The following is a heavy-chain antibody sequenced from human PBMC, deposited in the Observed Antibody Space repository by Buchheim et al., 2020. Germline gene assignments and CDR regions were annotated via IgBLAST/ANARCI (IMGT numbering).Heavy chain of an antibody. CDR2: IDPSDSYT. Sequence: EVQLVQSGAEVKKPGESLRISCKGSGYSFTTYWIAWVRQMPGKGLEWMGRIDPSDSYTTYNPSFQGDVTISADNSISTSYLQWSSLKASDTAMCYCARQDYDILTGNFYTRYFDYWGQGTL. CDR3: ARQDYDILTGNFYTRYFDY. CDR1: GYSFTTYW. J-gene: IGHJ4*02. V-gene: IGHV5-10-1*03. D-gene: IGHD3-9*01.